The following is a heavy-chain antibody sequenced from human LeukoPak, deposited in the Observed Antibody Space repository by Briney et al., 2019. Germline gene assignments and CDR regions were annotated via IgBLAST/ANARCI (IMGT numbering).Heavy chain of an antibody. Sequence: SETLSLTCTVSGGSISSYHWSWIRQPPGKGLEWIGYVYYSGSTNYNPSLKSRVTISVDTSKNQFSLKLSSVTAADTAVYYCARGVEWELLSGWGQGTLVTVSS. V-gene: IGHV4-59*01. D-gene: IGHD1-26*01. CDR2: VYYSGST. J-gene: IGHJ4*02. CDR1: GGSISSYH. CDR3: ARGVEWELLSG.